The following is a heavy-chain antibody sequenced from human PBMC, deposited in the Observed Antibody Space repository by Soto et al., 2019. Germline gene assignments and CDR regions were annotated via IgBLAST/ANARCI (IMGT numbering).Heavy chain of an antibody. Sequence: QVQLQESGPGLVKPSQTLSLTCTVSGGSISSGGYYWSWIRQHPGKGLEWIGYIYYSGSTYYNPCLKSRVTIAVDTSKNQSSRKLSSVTAADTAVYYCARDSGLPHRIAARRDWYFDLWGRGTLVTVSS. J-gene: IGHJ2*01. D-gene: IGHD6-6*01. CDR1: GGSISSGGYY. V-gene: IGHV4-31*03. CDR3: ARDSGLPHRIAARRDWYFDL. CDR2: IYYSGST.